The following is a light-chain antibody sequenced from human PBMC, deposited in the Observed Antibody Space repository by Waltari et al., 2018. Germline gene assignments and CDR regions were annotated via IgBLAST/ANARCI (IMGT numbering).Light chain of an antibody. CDR2: DAS. CDR3: QQYNTYT. V-gene: IGKV1-5*01. J-gene: IGKJ2*01. Sequence: DIQMTQSPSTLSASVGDRFTITCRASQTIGRWLAWYQQKPGKAPRLLIYDASTLETGVPLRFSGSTSGTEFTLTISSLQPADFATYYCQQYNTYTFGQGTKLEIK. CDR1: QTIGRW.